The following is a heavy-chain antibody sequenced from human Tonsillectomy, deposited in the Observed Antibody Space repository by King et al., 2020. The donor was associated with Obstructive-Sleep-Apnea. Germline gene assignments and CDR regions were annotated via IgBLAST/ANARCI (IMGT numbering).Heavy chain of an antibody. J-gene: IGHJ4*02. V-gene: IGHV4-59*01. CDR1: GGSISSYY. CDR3: ARVNYDSSGYCLGFDY. CDR2: IYYSGST. Sequence: QLQESGPGLVKPSETLSLTCTVSGGSISSYYWSWIRPPPGKGLEWIGYIYYSGSTNYNPSLKSRVTISVDTSKNQFSLKLISVTAADTAVYYCARVNYDSSGYCLGFDYWGQGTLVTVSS. D-gene: IGHD3-22*01.